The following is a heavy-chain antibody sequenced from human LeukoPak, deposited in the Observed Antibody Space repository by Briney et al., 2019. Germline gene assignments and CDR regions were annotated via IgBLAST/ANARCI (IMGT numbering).Heavy chain of an antibody. V-gene: IGHV3-23*01. CDR2: ITGPGGRT. Sequence: GGSLRLSCAASGFIFSNYAMSWVRQAPGKGLEWVSAITGPGGRTYYADSVEGRFTISRDNSKNTLSLHMNTLRGEDTAVYYCVKTQPGGTYRDLTYWGQGTLVTVSA. CDR3: VKTQPGGTYRDLTY. D-gene: IGHD3-16*01. J-gene: IGHJ4*02. CDR1: GFIFSNYA.